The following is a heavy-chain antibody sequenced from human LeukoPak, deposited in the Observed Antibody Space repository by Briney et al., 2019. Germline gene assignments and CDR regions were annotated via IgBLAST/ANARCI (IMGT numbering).Heavy chain of an antibody. CDR2: MYSTGSN. J-gene: IGHJ4*02. V-gene: IGHV4-4*07. Sequence: SETLSLTCTVSGWSISGYFWTWIRQPAGKGLEWIGRMYSTGSNNYNPSLKSRVTMSLDTSKNHFSLNLTSVTAADTAVYYCAREPTSGREPTSGRPLDYWGQGTLVTVSS. CDR3: AREPTSGREPTSGRPLDY. D-gene: IGHD5-12*01. CDR1: GWSISGYF.